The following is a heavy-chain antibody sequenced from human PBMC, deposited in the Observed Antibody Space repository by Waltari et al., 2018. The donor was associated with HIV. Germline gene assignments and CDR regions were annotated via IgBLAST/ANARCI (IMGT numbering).Heavy chain of an antibody. D-gene: IGHD4-17*01. CDR1: GFTFSSFS. Sequence: EVQLVESGRGLVKPGGSLRLSCAGSGFTFSSFSMNWVRQAPGKVLEWVASISSGSSFIDYADSVKGRFTISRDNAKNSLYLQMKSLRVEDTALYYCARALTNFGGFWGQGTLVTVSS. CDR3: ARALTNFGGF. J-gene: IGHJ4*02. CDR2: ISSGSSFI. V-gene: IGHV3-21*01.